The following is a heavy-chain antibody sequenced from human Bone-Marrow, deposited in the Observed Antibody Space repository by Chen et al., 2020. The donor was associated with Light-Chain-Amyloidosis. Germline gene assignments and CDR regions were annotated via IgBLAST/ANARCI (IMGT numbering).Heavy chain of an antibody. CDR3: ARSYSAYDPRAAFDF. D-gene: IGHD5-12*01. V-gene: IGHV4-31*03. J-gene: IGHJ3*01. CDR1: GGSISSSGHY. CDR2: IYYSGTT. Sequence: QVQLQESGPGLVKTSQTLSLTCTVSGGSISSSGHYWSWIRQQPGKGLEWMDFIYYSGTTYYNPSLKNRITISLDTSKNQFSLKLSAVTAADTAVYYCARSYSAYDPRAAFDFWGQGTKVTVSS.